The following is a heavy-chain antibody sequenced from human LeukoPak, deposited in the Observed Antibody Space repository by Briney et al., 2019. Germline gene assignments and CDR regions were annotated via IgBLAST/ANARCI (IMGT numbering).Heavy chain of an antibody. D-gene: IGHD3-22*01. CDR1: GFTFSSYS. J-gene: IGHJ4*02. Sequence: GGSLRLSCAASGFTFSSYSMNWVRQAPGKGLEWVSSISSSTNYIYYTDSLKRPFTISRDNAKNSLYLQMNSLRAEDTAVYYCATSEGADYYDSSGYYTHDYWGQGTLVTVSS. V-gene: IGHV3-21*01. CDR2: ISSSTNYI. CDR3: ATSEGADYYDSSGYYTHDY.